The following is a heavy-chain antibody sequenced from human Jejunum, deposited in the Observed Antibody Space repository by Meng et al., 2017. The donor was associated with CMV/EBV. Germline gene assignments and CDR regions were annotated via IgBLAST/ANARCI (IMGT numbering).Heavy chain of an antibody. Sequence: SVFLFCSFGMHWVRQAPGKGLEWVAVIWYHGRDMYYADSVKGRFTISRDDSKSTLYLQMNRLRVEDTAVYYCARDLAVGRIWFDPWGQGTQGTVSS. D-gene: IGHD6-19*01. CDR2: IWYHGRDM. J-gene: IGHJ5*02. V-gene: IGHV3-33*01. CDR3: ARDLAVGRIWFDP. CDR1: VFLFCSFG.